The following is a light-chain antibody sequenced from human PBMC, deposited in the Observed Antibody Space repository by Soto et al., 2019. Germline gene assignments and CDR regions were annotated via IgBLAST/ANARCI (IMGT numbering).Light chain of an antibody. CDR2: ASS. J-gene: IGKJ4*01. Sequence: VMTQSPGNLSVSPGEGVTLFCRASQNVASNLAWYQVKPGQAPRLLIYASSTRATGIPATFSGSGSGTEFSLTISSLQSEDSALYFCQQYYHWVLSFGGGTKVEI. CDR3: QQYYHWVLS. CDR1: QNVASN. V-gene: IGKV3D-15*01.